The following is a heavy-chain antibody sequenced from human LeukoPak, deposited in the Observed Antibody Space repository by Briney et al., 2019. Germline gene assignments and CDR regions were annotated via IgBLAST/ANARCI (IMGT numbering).Heavy chain of an antibody. Sequence: SQTLSLTSAISGDSVSSDRAASEWIRQSPSSGLEWLGTTYYRSKWYIDYAVSVKSRMTINPDTSKNPFSLQLNSMTPEDTAVYYCTKGGFQGGFDYWGQGTLVTVSS. CDR3: TKGGFQGGFDY. CDR2: TYYRSKWYI. J-gene: IGHJ4*02. V-gene: IGHV6-1*01. D-gene: IGHD3-16*01. CDR1: GDSVSSDRAA.